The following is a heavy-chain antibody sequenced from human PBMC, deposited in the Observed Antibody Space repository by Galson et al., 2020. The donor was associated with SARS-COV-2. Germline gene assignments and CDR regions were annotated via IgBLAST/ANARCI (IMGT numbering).Heavy chain of an antibody. J-gene: IGHJ4*02. CDR3: ARVAYIAAD. CDR1: GFTVSSNY. CDR2: IYSGGST. Sequence: GESLKISCAASGFTVSSNYMSWVRQAPGKGLEWVSVIYSGGSTYYADSVKGRFTISRDTSKNTLYLQMNSLRAEDTAVYYCARVAYIAADWGQGTLVTFSS. V-gene: IGHV3-53*01. D-gene: IGHD6-13*01.